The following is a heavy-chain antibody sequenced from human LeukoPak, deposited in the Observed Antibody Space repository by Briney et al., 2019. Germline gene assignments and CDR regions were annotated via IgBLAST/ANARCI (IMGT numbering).Heavy chain of an antibody. J-gene: IGHJ6*03. CDR2: ISSSSSTI. CDR3: ARAGEPDYYYYYMDV. D-gene: IGHD7-27*01. V-gene: IGHV3-48*01. CDR1: GFTFSSYS. Sequence: PGGSLRLSCAASGFTFSSYSMNWVRQAPGKGLEWVSYISSSSSTIYYADSVKSRFTISRDNAKNSLYLQMNSLRAEDTAVYYCARAGEPDYYYYYMDVWGKGTTVTVSS.